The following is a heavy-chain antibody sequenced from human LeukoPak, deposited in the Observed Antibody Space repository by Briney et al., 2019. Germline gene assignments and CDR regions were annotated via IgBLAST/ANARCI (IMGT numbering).Heavy chain of an antibody. J-gene: IGHJ3*02. CDR3: ARDSPTFYYYDSSGYIDAFYI. CDR2: VYSGGST. D-gene: IGHD3-22*01. Sequence: GGSLRLSCAASGFTVSSNYMSWVRQAPGKGLEWVSVVYSGGSTYYADSVKGRLTISRDNSKNTLYLQMNSLRAEDTAVYYCARDSPTFYYYDSSGYIDAFYIWGQGTMVTVSS. CDR1: GFTVSSNY. V-gene: IGHV3-53*01.